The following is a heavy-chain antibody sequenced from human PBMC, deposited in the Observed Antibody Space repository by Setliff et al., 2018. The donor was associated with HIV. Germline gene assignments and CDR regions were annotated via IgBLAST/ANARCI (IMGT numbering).Heavy chain of an antibody. CDR1: GFTFTSYA. D-gene: IGHD3-22*01. V-gene: IGHV3-23*01. CDR2: ISGNGDST. CDR3: ARGDTGVYYYVYPDF. J-gene: IGHJ4*02. Sequence: GGSLRLSCAASGFTFTSYAINWVRQAPGKGLEWVSGISGNGDSTYYADSVKGRFTISRDNAKNSLYLHMNGLRAEDTAVYYCARGDTGVYYYVYPDFWGQGTLVTVSS.